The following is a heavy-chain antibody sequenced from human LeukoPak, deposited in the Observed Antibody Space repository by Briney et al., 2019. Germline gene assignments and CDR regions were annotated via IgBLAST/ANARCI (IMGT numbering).Heavy chain of an antibody. J-gene: IGHJ4*02. CDR1: GGSISSGGYS. CDR2: IYHSGST. CDR3: ARGGPGAFDY. D-gene: IGHD3-10*01. Sequence: SETLSLTCAVSGGSISSGGYSWSWIRQPPGKGLEWIGYIYHSGSTYYNPSLKSRVTISVDRSKNQFSLKLSSVTAADTAVYYCARGGPGAFDYWGQGTLVTVSS. V-gene: IGHV4-30-2*01.